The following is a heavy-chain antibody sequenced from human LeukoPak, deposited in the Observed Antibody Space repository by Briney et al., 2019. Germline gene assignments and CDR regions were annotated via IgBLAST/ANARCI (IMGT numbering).Heavy chain of an antibody. D-gene: IGHD3-22*01. Sequence: GGSLRLSRAASGFTFSSYAMSWVRQAPGKGLEWVSAISGSGGSTYYADSVKGRFTISRDNSKNTLYLQMNSLRAEDTAVYYCAKGNYYDSSGYFPFDYWGQGTLVTVSS. V-gene: IGHV3-23*01. CDR1: GFTFSSYA. J-gene: IGHJ4*02. CDR2: ISGSGGST. CDR3: AKGNYYDSSGYFPFDY.